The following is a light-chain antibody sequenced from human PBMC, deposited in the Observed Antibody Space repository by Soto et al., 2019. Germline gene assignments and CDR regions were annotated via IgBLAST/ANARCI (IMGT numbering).Light chain of an antibody. CDR3: SSYTSSSTRV. Sequence: QSALTQPASVSASPGQSITISCTGTSSNVGTYDLVSWYQHHPDKAPKLIIYEGTKRPSGISSRFSGSKSGNTASLTISGLQAEDEADYYCSSYTSSSTRVFGGGTKVTVL. V-gene: IGLV2-14*02. J-gene: IGLJ3*02. CDR2: EGT. CDR1: SSNVGTYDL.